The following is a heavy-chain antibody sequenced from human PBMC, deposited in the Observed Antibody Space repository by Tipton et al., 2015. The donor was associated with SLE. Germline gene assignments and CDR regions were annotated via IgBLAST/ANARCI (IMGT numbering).Heavy chain of an antibody. J-gene: IGHJ6*02. CDR3: ARILPDDFFYGMDV. V-gene: IGHV4-4*07. CDR2: IHTSETT. Sequence: TLSLTCTVSGGSINSYYWTWIRQPAGKGLEWIGRIHTSETTAYNPSLQSRVTMSVDTSKKQFSLNLTSVTAADTAVYYCARILPDDFFYGMDVWGQGTTVTVSS. D-gene: IGHD3-3*01. CDR1: GGSINSYY.